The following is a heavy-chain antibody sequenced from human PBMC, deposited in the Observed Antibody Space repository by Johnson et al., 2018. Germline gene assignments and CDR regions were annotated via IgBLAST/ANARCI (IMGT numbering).Heavy chain of an antibody. CDR1: GFSHLW. Sequence: VQLQECGGGLVEHGESLRLSCAASGFSHLWMNWVRQAPGKGLEWVGVIKSKAHGGTTDYAAPVKGRFTISRDDSENTVFLQLNSLKIEDTAMYFCATGPRQAFDFWGQGTMVTVSS. V-gene: IGHV3-15*07. CDR3: ATGPRQAFDF. CDR2: IKSKAHGGTT. J-gene: IGHJ3*01.